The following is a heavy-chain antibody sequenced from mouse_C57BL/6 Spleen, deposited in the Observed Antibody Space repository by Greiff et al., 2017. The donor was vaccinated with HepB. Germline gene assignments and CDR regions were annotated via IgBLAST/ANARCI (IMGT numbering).Heavy chain of an antibody. CDR1: GYSITSGYY. D-gene: IGHD2-3*01. V-gene: IGHV3-6*01. CDR2: ISYDGSN. Sequence: DVKLQESGPGLVKPSQSLSLTCSVTGYSITSGYYWNWIRQFPGNKLEWMGYISYDGSNNYNPSLKNRISITRDTSKNQFFLKLNSVTTEDTATYYCARPNDGYPAWFAYWGQGTLVTVSA. J-gene: IGHJ3*01. CDR3: ARPNDGYPAWFAY.